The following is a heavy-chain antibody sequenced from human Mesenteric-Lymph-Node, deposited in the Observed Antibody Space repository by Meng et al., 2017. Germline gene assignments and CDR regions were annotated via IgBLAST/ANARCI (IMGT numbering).Heavy chain of an antibody. CDR3: ARVRGGPYYYDSSGYCDY. CDR1: GFTFDDYG. Sequence: GESLKISCAASGFTFDDYGMSWVRQAPGKGLEWVSGINWNGGSTGYADSVKGRFTISRDNAKNSLYLQMNSLRAEDTALYYCARVRGGPYYYDSSGYCDYWGQGTLVTVSS. J-gene: IGHJ4*02. CDR2: INWNGGST. D-gene: IGHD3-22*01. V-gene: IGHV3-20*04.